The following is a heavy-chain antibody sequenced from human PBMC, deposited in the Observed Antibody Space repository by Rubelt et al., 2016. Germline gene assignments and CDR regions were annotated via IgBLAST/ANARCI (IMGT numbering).Heavy chain of an antibody. D-gene: IGHD7-27*01. CDR3: VRDENWAFDY. CDR1: GFAFNYYS. V-gene: IGHV3-48*02. J-gene: IGHJ4*02. CDR2: VTGGGDTV. Sequence: EVHLVESGGGLVQPGGSLRLSCAASGFAFNYYSMNWVRQAPGKGLEWVSYVTGGGDTVYYADSVKGRFTISRDNARKSPFLQMNSLRDEDTAVYFCVRDENWAFDYWGQGALVTVSS.